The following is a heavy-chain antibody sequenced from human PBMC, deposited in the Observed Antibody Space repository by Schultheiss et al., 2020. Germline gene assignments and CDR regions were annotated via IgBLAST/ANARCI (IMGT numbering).Heavy chain of an antibody. CDR1: GFTFDDYG. Sequence: GGSLRLSCAASGFTFDDYGMSWVRQAPGKGLEWVSGINWNGGSTGYADSVKGRFTISRDNAKNSLYLQMNSLRAEDTAVYYCAKDDYGDYVGWFDPWGQGTLVTVSS. CDR3: AKDDYGDYVGWFDP. J-gene: IGHJ5*02. D-gene: IGHD4-17*01. CDR2: INWNGGST. V-gene: IGHV3-20*04.